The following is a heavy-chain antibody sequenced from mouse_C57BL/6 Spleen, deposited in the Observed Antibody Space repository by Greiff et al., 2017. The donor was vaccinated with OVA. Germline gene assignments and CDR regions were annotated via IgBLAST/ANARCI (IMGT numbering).Heavy chain of an antibody. D-gene: IGHD2-5*01. CDR1: GYSITSGYY. CDR2: ISYDGSN. Sequence: EVKLQESGPGLVKPSQSLSLTCSVTGYSITSGYYWNWIRQFPGNKLEWMGYISYDGSNNYNPSLKNRISITRDISKNQFFLKLNSVTTEDTATYYCARSPYYSNYYHFDYWGQGTTLTVSS. V-gene: IGHV3-6*01. J-gene: IGHJ2*01. CDR3: ARSPYYSNYYHFDY.